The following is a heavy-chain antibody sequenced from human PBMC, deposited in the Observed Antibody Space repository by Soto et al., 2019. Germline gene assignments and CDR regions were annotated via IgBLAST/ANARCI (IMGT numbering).Heavy chain of an antibody. D-gene: IGHD3-10*01. CDR1: GFTFTSYW. V-gene: IGHV3-7*03. CDR2: LKQDGSVT. CDR3: AREVGATLYYYGVDV. J-gene: IGHJ6*02. Sequence: PGGSLRLSCSASGFTFTSYWMSWVRQARGKGLERAGNLKQDGSVTCFAGPVEGRLTISRDNGKSSLYLQMNTLRAEDAAVYYCAREVGATLYYYGVDVWGQGTTVTVSS.